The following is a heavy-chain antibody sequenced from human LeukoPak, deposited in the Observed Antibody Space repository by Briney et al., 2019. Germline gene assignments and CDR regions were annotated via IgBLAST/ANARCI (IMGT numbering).Heavy chain of an antibody. V-gene: IGHV5-51*01. D-gene: IGHD1-20*01. J-gene: IGHJ4*02. CDR1: GYSFTSYW. CDR2: IYPGDSDT. CDR3: ARSTSLGITGNQDFDY. Sequence: GESLKISCKGSGYSFTSYWIGWVRQMPGKGLEWMGIIYPGDSDTRYSPSFQGQVTISADKSISTAYLQWSSLKASDTAMYYCARSTSLGITGNQDFDYWGQGTLVTVSS.